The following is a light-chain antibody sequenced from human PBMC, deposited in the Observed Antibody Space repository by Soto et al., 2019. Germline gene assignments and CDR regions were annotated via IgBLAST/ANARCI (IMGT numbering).Light chain of an antibody. CDR3: QQFQRSRRT. CDR2: GPS. J-gene: IGKJ1*01. CDR1: ESLSPHS. V-gene: IGKV3-20*01. Sequence: IVLPQSPGTLSLSPGETATLSCRASESLSPHSIAWYQQKPGQAPRLLIYGPSGRATGIPDRISGSGSGTDFTLTISGVEPEDFAMDYGQQFQRSRRTFGQGTKVE.